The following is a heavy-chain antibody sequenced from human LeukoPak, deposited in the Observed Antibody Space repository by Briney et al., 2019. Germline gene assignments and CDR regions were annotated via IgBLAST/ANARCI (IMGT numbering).Heavy chain of an antibody. CDR3: ARDSARGYSYGYNAFDI. J-gene: IGHJ3*02. V-gene: IGHV1-18*01. Sequence: ASVKVSCKASGYNFRNYGIGWVRQAPRQGLEWMGWITAGNGNTNYAQKVQGRVTMTTDTSTSTAYMELRSLRSDDTAVYFCARDSARGYSYGYNAFDIWGQGTMVTASS. D-gene: IGHD5-18*01. CDR2: ITAGNGNT. CDR1: GYNFRNYG.